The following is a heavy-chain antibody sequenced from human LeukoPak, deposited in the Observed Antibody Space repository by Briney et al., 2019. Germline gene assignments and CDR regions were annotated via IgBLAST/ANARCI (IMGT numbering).Heavy chain of an antibody. J-gene: IGHJ2*01. Sequence: GGSLRLSCAASGFTFNDHGMSWVRQAPGKGLEWVSGINWNGGATGYADSVKGRFTISRDDATKSLYLQMDSLRAEDTALYYCARVDLGSGWLGWYFDLWGRGTLVTVSS. V-gene: IGHV3-20*04. CDR3: ARVDLGSGWLGWYFDL. CDR2: INWNGGAT. D-gene: IGHD6-19*01. CDR1: GFTFNDHG.